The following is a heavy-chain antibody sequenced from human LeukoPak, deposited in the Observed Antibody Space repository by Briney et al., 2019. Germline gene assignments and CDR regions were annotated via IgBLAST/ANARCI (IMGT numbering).Heavy chain of an antibody. CDR1: GYTFTGYY. V-gene: IGHV1-2*04. CDR2: INPNSGGT. CDR3: AVAYCSGGSCYPDV. J-gene: IGHJ6*02. D-gene: IGHD2-15*01. Sequence: ASVKVSCKASGYTFTGYYMHWVRQAPGQGLEWMGWINPNSGGTNYAQKFQGWVTMTRDTSISTAYMELSRLRSDDTAVYYCAVAYCSGGSCYPDVWGQGTTVTVSS.